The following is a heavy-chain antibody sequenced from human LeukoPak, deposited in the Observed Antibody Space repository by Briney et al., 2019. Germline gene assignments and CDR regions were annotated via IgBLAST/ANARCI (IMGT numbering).Heavy chain of an antibody. V-gene: IGHV3-30*04. CDR2: ISYDGSNK. D-gene: IGHD3-3*01. CDR3: AKTWEWLGPNTKYFDY. CDR1: GFTFSSYA. Sequence: PGRSLRLSCAASGFTFSSYAMHWVRQAPGKGLEWVAVISYDGSNKYYADSVKGRFTISRDNSKNTLYLQMNSLRAEDTAVYYCAKTWEWLGPNTKYFDYWGQGTLVTVSS. J-gene: IGHJ4*02.